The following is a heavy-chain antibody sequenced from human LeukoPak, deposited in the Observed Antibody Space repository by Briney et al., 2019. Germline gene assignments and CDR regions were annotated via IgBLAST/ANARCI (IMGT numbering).Heavy chain of an antibody. J-gene: IGHJ5*02. Sequence: ASVKVSCKASGYTFTSYGINWVRQATGQGLEWMGWMNPNSGNTGYAQKFQGRVTMTRNTSISTAYMELSSLRSEDTAVYYCARGRGIVVVPAARWFDPWGQGTLVTVSS. CDR3: ARGRGIVVVPAARWFDP. V-gene: IGHV1-8*01. CDR1: GYTFTSYG. CDR2: MNPNSGNT. D-gene: IGHD2-2*01.